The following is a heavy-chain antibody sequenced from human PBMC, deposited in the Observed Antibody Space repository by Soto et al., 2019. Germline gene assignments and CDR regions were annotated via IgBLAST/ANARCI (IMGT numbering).Heavy chain of an antibody. CDR2: INAGNGNT. Sequence: QVQLVQSGAEVKKPGASVKVSCKASGNTFTSYAMHWVRQAPGQRLEWMGWINAGNGNTKYSQKFQGRVTITRDTSASTAYMELSSLRSEDTAVYYCARLDVVTSRVGGDYWGQGTLVTVSS. CDR1: GNTFTSYA. V-gene: IGHV1-3*01. CDR3: ARLDVVTSRVGGDY. J-gene: IGHJ4*02. D-gene: IGHD3-22*01.